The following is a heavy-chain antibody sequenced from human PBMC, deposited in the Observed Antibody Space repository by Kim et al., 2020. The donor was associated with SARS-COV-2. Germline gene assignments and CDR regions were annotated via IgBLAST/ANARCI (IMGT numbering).Heavy chain of an antibody. J-gene: IGHJ2*01. V-gene: IGHV3-48*03. CDR2: IRDDGNTK. Sequence: GGSLRLSCAVSGFTFDNYGMHWIRQAPGKGLEWISFIRDDGNTKYHADSVRGLFTISRDTAKNSLHLQMNNLRAEDTAVYYCARATYFYDSSGDYQLKYFGLWGRGDRDTVPS. CDR3: ARATYFYDSSGDYQLKYFGL. D-gene: IGHD3-22*01. CDR1: GFTFDNYG.